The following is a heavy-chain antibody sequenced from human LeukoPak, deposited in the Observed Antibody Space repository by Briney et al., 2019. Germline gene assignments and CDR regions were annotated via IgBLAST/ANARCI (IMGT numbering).Heavy chain of an antibody. CDR1: GFTFSSYA. CDR2: ISGSGGST. D-gene: IGHD2-2*01. J-gene: IGHJ4*02. Sequence: GGSLRLSCAASGFTFSSYAMSWVRQAPGKGLEWVSAISGSGGSTYYADSVKGRFTISRDNSKNTLYLQMNSLRVEDTAVYYCARELGSGSTSCYFDYWGQGTLVTVS. CDR3: ARELGSGSTSCYFDY. V-gene: IGHV3-23*01.